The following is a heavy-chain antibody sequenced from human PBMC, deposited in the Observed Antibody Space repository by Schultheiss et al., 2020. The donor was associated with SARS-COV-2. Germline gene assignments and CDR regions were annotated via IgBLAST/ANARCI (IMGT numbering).Heavy chain of an antibody. Sequence: SLKISCAASGFTFDDYAMHWVRQAPGKGLEWVSGISWNSGSIDYADSVKGRFTISRDNAKNSLYLQMNSLRAEDTALYYCARSLTMIVGRQGASDYWGQGTLVTVSS. D-gene: IGHD3-22*01. CDR3: ARSLTMIVGRQGASDY. CDR2: ISWNSGSI. V-gene: IGHV3-9*01. CDR1: GFTFDDYA. J-gene: IGHJ4*02.